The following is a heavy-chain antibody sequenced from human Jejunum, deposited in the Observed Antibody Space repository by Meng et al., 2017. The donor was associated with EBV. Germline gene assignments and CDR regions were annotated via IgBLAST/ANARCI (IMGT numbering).Heavy chain of an antibody. CDR1: GFTFSNSA. V-gene: IGHV3-23*01. Sequence: EXQLLEXXXGLVQPGXSLRLSCSASGFTFSNSAMSWVRQAPGKGLEWVSVISGSAGNTYYADSVKGRFTISRDLSNNTLYLQMNSLRAEDTAIYYCAKLLKYWGQGTLVTVSS. J-gene: IGHJ4*02. CDR3: AKLLKY. CDR2: ISGSAGNT.